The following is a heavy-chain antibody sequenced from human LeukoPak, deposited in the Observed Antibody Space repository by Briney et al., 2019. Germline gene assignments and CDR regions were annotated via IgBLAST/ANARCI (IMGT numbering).Heavy chain of an antibody. CDR1: GYTFTGYY. Sequence: ASVKVSCKASGYTFTGYYMHWVRQAPGQGLEWMGWINPNSGGTNYAQKFQGRVTTTRDTSISTAYMELSRLRSDDTAVYYCARGGDYYDSTVLPDAFDIWGQGTMVTVSS. CDR2: INPNSGGT. CDR3: ARGGDYYDSTVLPDAFDI. V-gene: IGHV1-2*02. D-gene: IGHD3-22*01. J-gene: IGHJ3*02.